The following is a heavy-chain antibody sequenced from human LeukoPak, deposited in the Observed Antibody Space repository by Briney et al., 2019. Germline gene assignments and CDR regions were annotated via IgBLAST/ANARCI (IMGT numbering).Heavy chain of an antibody. V-gene: IGHV1-18*01. Sequence: GASVKVSCKASGYTFTSYGISWVRQAPGQGLEWMGWISAYNGNTNYAQKLQGRVTMTTDTSTSTAYMELRSLRSDDTAVCYCARWGILTGYSYGMDVWGQGTTVTVSS. CDR3: ARWGILTGYSYGMDV. CDR1: GYTFTSYG. D-gene: IGHD3-9*01. J-gene: IGHJ6*02. CDR2: ISAYNGNT.